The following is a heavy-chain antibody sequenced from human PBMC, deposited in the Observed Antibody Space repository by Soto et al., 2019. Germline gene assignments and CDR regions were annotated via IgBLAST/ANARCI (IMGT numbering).Heavy chain of an antibody. J-gene: IGHJ4*02. CDR1: GFTFNTHW. D-gene: IGHD1-26*01. Sequence: GSLRLSCTASGFTFNTHWMHWVRQAPGKGLVWVSRIYFDGITTNYADSVKGRLTVSRDNAKNTVYLHVNTLRDEDAAVYYCARGGAMGVDYWGQGTLVTVSS. CDR3: ARGGAMGVDY. V-gene: IGHV3-74*01. CDR2: IYFDGITT.